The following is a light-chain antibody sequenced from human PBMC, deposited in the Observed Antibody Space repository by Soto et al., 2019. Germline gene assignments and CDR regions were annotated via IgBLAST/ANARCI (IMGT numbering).Light chain of an antibody. Sequence: QSVLTQPPSVSGAPGQWVTISCIGGSSNIGAGYNVHWYQQLPGTAPKLLISGDNNRPSGVPDRFSGSKSGTSASLAITGLQDEDEADYYCQSYDRSLSGSRVVFGGGTKLTVL. CDR2: GDN. J-gene: IGLJ2*01. CDR1: SSNIGAGYN. CDR3: QSYDRSLSGSRVV. V-gene: IGLV1-40*01.